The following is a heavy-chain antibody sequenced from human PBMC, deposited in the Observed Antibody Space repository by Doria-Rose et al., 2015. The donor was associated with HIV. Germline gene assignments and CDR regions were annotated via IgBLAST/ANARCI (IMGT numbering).Heavy chain of an antibody. CDR1: GVSLSSPGMG. V-gene: IGHV2-26*01. J-gene: IGHJ4*02. Sequence: SGPVLVKPTETLTLTYTVSGVSLSSPGMGVSWIRQPPGKALEWLANIFSDDERSYKTSLKSRLTISRGTSKSQAVLTMTDMDPVDTATYYCARIKSSRWYHKYYFDFWGQGTLVIVSA. D-gene: IGHD6-13*01. CDR3: ARIKSSRWYHKYYFDF. CDR2: IFSDDER.